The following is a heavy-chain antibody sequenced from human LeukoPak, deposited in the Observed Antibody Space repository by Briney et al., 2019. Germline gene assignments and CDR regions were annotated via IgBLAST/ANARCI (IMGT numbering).Heavy chain of an antibody. CDR2: ISAYNGNT. J-gene: IGHJ4*02. CDR1: GYTFTSYG. CDR3: ARDNLRHMTTVPLDY. V-gene: IGHV1-18*01. D-gene: IGHD4-11*01. Sequence: ASVKVSCKASGYTFTSYGISWVRQAPGQGLEWMGWISAYNGNTNYAQKLQGRVTMTTDTSTSTAYMELRSLRSDDTAVYYCARDNLRHMTTVPLDYWGQGTLVTVSS.